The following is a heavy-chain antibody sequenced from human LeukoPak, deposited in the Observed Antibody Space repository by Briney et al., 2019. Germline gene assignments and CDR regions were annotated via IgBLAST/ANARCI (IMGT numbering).Heavy chain of an antibody. V-gene: IGHV3-30*02. CDR3: AKDGAFDY. J-gene: IGHJ4*02. CDR2: IRYDGSDK. Sequence: GGSLRLSCAASGFSFSTYGMHWVRQAPGKGLEWVAFIRYDGSDKYYVDSVRGRFTISRDNSKNTLYLQMNSLRAGDTAVYYCAKDGAFDYWGQGTLVTVSS. CDR1: GFSFSTYG.